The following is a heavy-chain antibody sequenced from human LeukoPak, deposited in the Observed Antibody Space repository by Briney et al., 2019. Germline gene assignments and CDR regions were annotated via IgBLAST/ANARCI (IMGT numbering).Heavy chain of an antibody. D-gene: IGHD3-10*01. J-gene: IGHJ4*02. CDR3: ASLRYYGSVSYSADY. CDR2: IIPIFGTA. V-gene: IGHV1-69*05. Sequence: ASVKVSCKASGGTFSSYAISWVRQAPGQGLEWMGRIIPIFGTANYAQKFQGRVTITTDESTSTAYMELSSLRSEDTAVYYCASLRYYGSVSYSADYWGQGTLVTVSS. CDR1: GGTFSSYA.